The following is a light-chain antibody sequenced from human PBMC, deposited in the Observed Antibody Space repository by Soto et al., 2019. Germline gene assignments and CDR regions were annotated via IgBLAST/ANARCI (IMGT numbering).Light chain of an antibody. V-gene: IGKV1D-16*01. CDR3: QQYNIYPLT. J-gene: IGKJ4*01. CDR2: GAS. Sequence: QITQSPSCLSASVGDIVTITCRASQDINSYLAWYQQKPGNAPKSLIYGASSLQTGVPSRFSGSESGTDFTLTISNLQPEDSATYYCQQYNIYPLTFGGGTKVEIK. CDR1: QDINSY.